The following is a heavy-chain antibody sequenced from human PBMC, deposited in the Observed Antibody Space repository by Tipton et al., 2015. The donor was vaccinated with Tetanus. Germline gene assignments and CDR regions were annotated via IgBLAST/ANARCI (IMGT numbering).Heavy chain of an antibody. Sequence: SLRLSCEGSGFTFSSYSMNWVRQAPGKGLEWVSAMSGSGGATYYADSVRGRFTISRDSSKHTLYLQMNSLSAEDTAVYFCAKGPPDYYNWNYFDYWGQGTLVTVSS. CDR3: AKGPPDYYNWNYFDY. J-gene: IGHJ4*02. D-gene: IGHD1-20*01. V-gene: IGHV3-23*01. CDR2: MSGSGGAT. CDR1: GFTFSSYS.